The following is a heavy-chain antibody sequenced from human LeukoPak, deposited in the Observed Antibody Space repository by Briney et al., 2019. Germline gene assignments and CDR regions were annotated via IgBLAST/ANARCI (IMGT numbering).Heavy chain of an antibody. CDR3: VKAETYHYGSGSYGLDY. CDR2: ISINGGST. Sequence: GGSLRLSCSASGFTFSSYAMHWVRQAPGKGLEYVSAISINGGSTYYADSVKGRFTISRDNSKNTLYLQMSSLRAEDTAVYYCVKAETYHYGSGSYGLDYWGQGTLVTVSS. J-gene: IGHJ4*02. CDR1: GFTFSSYA. V-gene: IGHV3-64D*06. D-gene: IGHD3-10*01.